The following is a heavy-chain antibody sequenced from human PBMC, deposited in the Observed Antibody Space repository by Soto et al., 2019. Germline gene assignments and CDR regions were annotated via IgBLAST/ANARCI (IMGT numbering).Heavy chain of an antibody. CDR1: GFTSSNYA. CDR2: ISGSGDLT. D-gene: IGHD3-22*01. V-gene: IGHV3-23*01. Sequence: GVLRLSCAASGFTSSNYAMSWVRQAPGRGLEWVSGISGSGDLTYYADSVKGRFTISRDNSENMVYLQMNSLRAEDTAVYYCAKDRTITMIVVPHAFDIWGQGTMVTVSS. J-gene: IGHJ3*02. CDR3: AKDRTITMIVVPHAFDI.